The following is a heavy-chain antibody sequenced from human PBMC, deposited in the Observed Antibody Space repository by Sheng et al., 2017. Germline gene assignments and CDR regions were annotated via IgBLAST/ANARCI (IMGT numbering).Heavy chain of an antibody. CDR3: ARGGESGYNYGHFDN. Sequence: QVQHVQSGAEVKKPGASVNVSCKASGYTFTAYAVHWVRQAPGQRLEWMGWINAGNGNTKYSQKFQGRVTISRDTSASTGYMVLSSLRSEDTAVYYCARGGESGYNYGHFDNWGQGTLVTVSS. CDR2: INAGNGNT. J-gene: IGHJ4*02. V-gene: IGHV1-3*01. D-gene: IGHD5-12*01. CDR1: GYTFTAYA.